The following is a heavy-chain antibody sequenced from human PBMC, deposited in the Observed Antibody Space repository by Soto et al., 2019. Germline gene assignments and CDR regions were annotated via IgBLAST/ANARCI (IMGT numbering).Heavy chain of an antibody. D-gene: IGHD6-19*01. CDR2: ISAYNGNT. V-gene: IGHV1-18*01. CDR1: GYTFTSYG. CDR3: ARVLENRPPHYSSGRGLGW. Sequence: QVQLVQSGAEVKKPGASVKVSCKASGYTFTSYGISWVRQAPGQGLEWMGWISAYNGNTNDAQKLQGRVTMTTDTSTSPAYMELRSLRSDDTAVYYFARVLENRPPHYSSGRGLGWWGQGTLVTVSS. J-gene: IGHJ4*02.